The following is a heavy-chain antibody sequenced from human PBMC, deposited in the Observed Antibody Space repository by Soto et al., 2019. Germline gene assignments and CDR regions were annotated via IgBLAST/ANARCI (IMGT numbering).Heavy chain of an antibody. CDR2: IYYSGGT. CDR3: AKPSGSYPYYFDY. J-gene: IGHJ4*02. D-gene: IGHD1-26*01. CDR1: GGSISRSFYY. V-gene: IGHV4-39*01. Sequence: QLQLQESGPGLVKPSETLSLTCTVSGGSISRSFYYWGWIRQPPGKGLEWIGSIYYSGGTYYNPSLKSRVTISVDTSKIQFSLKLSSVTAADTAVYYCAKPSGSYPYYFDYWGQGTLVTVSS.